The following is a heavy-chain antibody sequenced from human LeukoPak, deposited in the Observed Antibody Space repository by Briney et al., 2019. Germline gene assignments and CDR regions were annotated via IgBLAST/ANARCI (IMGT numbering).Heavy chain of an antibody. CDR1: GGSFSGYY. J-gene: IGHJ4*02. CDR2: INHSGST. V-gene: IGHV4-34*01. CDR3: ARSAAADY. D-gene: IGHD6-13*01. Sequence: KPSETLSLTCAVYGGSFSGYYWSWIRQPPGKGLEWIGEINHSGSTNYNPSLKSRVTISVDTSKNQFSLKLSSVTAADTAVYYCARSAAADYWGQGTLVTVSS.